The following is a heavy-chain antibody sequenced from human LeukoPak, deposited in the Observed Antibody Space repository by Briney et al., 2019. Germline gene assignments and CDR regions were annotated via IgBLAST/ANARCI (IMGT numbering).Heavy chain of an antibody. CDR2: INAGNGNT. D-gene: IGHD5-12*01. V-gene: IGHV1-3*01. Sequence: GASVKVSCKASGYTFTSYAMHWVRQAPGQRLEWMGWINAGNGNTKYSQKFQGRVTITRDTSASTAYMELSSLRSEDTAVYYCARDPRGYSGYDSNYYYYGMDVWGKGTTVTVSS. CDR1: GYTFTSYA. CDR3: ARDPRGYSGYDSNYYYYGMDV. J-gene: IGHJ6*04.